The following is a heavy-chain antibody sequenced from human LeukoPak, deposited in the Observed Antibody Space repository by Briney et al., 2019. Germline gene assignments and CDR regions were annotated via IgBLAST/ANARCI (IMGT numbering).Heavy chain of an antibody. CDR1: GYTFTSYY. CDR3: ARETRELRLGYYYYGMDV. J-gene: IGHJ6*02. D-gene: IGHD1-26*01. Sequence: SVKVSCKASGYTFTSYYMHWVRQAPGQGLEWMGRIIPILGIANYAQKFQGRVTITADKSTSTAYMELSSLRSEDTAVYYCARETRELRLGYYYYGMDVWGQGTTVTVSS. CDR2: IIPILGIA. V-gene: IGHV1-69*04.